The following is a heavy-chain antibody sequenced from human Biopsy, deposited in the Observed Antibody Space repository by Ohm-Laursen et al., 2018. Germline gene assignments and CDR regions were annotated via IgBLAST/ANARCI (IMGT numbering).Heavy chain of an antibody. CDR1: GYAVTEFS. D-gene: IGHD1-1*01. J-gene: IGHJ4*02. V-gene: IGHV1-24*01. CDR3: AADINVWNVNY. Sequence: SANASCKVSGYAVTEFSTHWVRQAPGKGLEWMGGFAPENGKTIYAQKFQGRVTMTEDTSTDTAYMELSSLRSEDTAVYYCAADINVWNVNYWGQGTQVTVSS. CDR2: FAPENGKT.